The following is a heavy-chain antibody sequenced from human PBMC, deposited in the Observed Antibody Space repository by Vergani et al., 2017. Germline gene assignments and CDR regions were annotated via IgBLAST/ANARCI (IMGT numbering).Heavy chain of an antibody. D-gene: IGHD3-10*01. CDR2: IKSKTDGGTT. CDR1: GFTFSSYA. CDR3: TTEYYYGSGSLD. Sequence: EVQLLESGGGLVQPGGSLRLSCAVSGFTFSSYAMSWVRQAPGKGLEWVGRIKSKTDGGTTDYAAPVKGRFTISRDDSKNTLYLQMNSLKTEDTAVYFCTTEYYYGSGSLDWGQGTLVTVSS. J-gene: IGHJ4*02. V-gene: IGHV3-15*01.